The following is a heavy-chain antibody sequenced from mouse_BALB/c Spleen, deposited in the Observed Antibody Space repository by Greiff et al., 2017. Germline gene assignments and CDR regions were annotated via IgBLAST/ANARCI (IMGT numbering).Heavy chain of an antibody. D-gene: IGHD2-14*01. Sequence: DVKLVESGGGLVQPGGSLRLSCATSGFTFSDFYMEWVRQPPGKRLEWIAASRNKANDYTTEYSASVKGRFIVSRDTSQSILYLQMNALRAEDTAIYYCARDAAYYRYFDYWGQGTTLTVSS. CDR2: SRNKANDYTT. CDR1: GFTFSDFY. V-gene: IGHV7-1*02. J-gene: IGHJ2*01. CDR3: ARDAAYYRYFDY.